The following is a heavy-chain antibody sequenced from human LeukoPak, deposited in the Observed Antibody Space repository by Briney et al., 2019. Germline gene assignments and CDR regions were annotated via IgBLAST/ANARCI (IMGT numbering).Heavy chain of an antibody. Sequence: SETLSLTCSVSGYSIGSTYCGGWIRQPPGKGLEWIGSIFYSGSTYYKPSLKNRVTISIDTSKNQFSLKLSSVTAADTAMYYCARTSMVSFDYWGQGILVTVSS. D-gene: IGHD5-18*01. J-gene: IGHJ4*02. CDR3: ARTSMVSFDY. V-gene: IGHV4-38-2*02. CDR1: GYSIGSTYC. CDR2: IFYSGST.